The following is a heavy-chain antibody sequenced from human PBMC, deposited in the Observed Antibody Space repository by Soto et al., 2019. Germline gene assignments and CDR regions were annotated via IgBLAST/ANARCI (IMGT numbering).Heavy chain of an antibody. CDR1: GDSIGRFY. Sequence: QVQLHESGPGLVKPSETLSLTCNVSGDSIGRFYWSWIRQSAEKGLEWIGRVYSTGGTAYNPALKGRVTISLDRSNNHVSLEMNSVTAADTAVYFCARDLSGTGLDNWGRGTRVTVSS. CDR3: ARDLSGTGLDN. J-gene: IGHJ6*02. D-gene: IGHD1-26*01. V-gene: IGHV4-4*07. CDR2: VYSTGGT.